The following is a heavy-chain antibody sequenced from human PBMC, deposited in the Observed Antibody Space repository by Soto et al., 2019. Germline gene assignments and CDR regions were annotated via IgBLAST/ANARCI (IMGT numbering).Heavy chain of an antibody. D-gene: IGHD3-16*01. Sequence: QVQLVQSGAEVKKPGSSVKVSCKASGGTFSSYAISWVRQAPGQGLEWMGGIIPIFGTADYAQKFQGRVTMTAAHFPRTANMELSSLRSEATAVYYCARHLGGTHYDYGMDVWGQGTTVTVSS. CDR2: IIPIFGTA. CDR3: ARHLGGTHYDYGMDV. J-gene: IGHJ6*02. CDR1: GGTFSSYA. V-gene: IGHV1-69*12.